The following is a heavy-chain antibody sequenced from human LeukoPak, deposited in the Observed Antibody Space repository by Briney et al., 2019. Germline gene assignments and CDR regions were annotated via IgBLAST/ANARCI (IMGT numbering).Heavy chain of an antibody. CDR1: GYTFTSYY. Sequence: GASVKVSCKASGYTFTSYYMHWVRQAPGQGLEWMGIINPSGGSTNYAQKFQGRVTITADESTSTAYMELSSLRSEDTAVYYCARDPDHSSSWNNWFDPWGQGTLVTVSS. D-gene: IGHD6-13*01. J-gene: IGHJ5*02. CDR2: INPSGGST. V-gene: IGHV1-46*01. CDR3: ARDPDHSSSWNNWFDP.